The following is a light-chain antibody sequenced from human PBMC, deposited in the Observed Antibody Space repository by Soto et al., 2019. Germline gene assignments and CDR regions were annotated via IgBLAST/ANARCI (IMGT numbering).Light chain of an antibody. Sequence: QSALTQPASVSGSPGQSITISCAGTSSDVGGYTYVSWYQQHPGKPPKLMIYDVSNRPSGVSNRFSGSKSGNTASLTISGLQAEDEADYYCTSYTSSSTPYVFGGGTKVTVL. CDR1: SSDVGGYTY. J-gene: IGLJ1*01. CDR3: TSYTSSSTPYV. V-gene: IGLV2-14*01. CDR2: DVS.